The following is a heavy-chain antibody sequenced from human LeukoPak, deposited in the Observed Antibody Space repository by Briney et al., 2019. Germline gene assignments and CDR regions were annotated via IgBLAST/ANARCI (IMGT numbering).Heavy chain of an antibody. CDR1: GGSITSYY. CDR3: ARVRRDGYNSPDY. D-gene: IGHD5-24*01. J-gene: IGHJ4*02. CDR2: IYYSGTT. V-gene: IGHV4-59*01. Sequence: PSETLSLTCTVSGGSITSYYWSWIRQPPGKGLECIGYIYYSGTTYYNPSLKSRVTISVDTSKNQFSLKLSSVTAADTAVYYRARVRRDGYNSPDYWGQGTLVTVSS.